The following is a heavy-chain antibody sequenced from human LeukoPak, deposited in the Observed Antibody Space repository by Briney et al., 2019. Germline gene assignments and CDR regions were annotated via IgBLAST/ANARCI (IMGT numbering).Heavy chain of an antibody. J-gene: IGHJ4*02. CDR3: ARLPLSGGGYVGRYYFDY. CDR2: FYPGDSDT. CDR1: GSIFTSYW. V-gene: IGHV5-51*01. Sequence: NSGAPLQISCEGSGSIFTSYWIGLVRPLPGKGVEWMEIFYPGDSDTKYSPSFQGQVTISAYKSISSPYLKSISATASDTAMYYCARLPLSGGGYVGRYYFDYWGQGTLVTVSS. D-gene: IGHD2-8*02.